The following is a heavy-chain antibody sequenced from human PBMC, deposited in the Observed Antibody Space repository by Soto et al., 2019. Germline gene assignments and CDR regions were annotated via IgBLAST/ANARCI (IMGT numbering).Heavy chain of an antibody. CDR1: GGSISSYY. J-gene: IGHJ6*02. V-gene: IGHV4-59*01. CDR2: IYYSGST. Sequence: SETLSLTCTVSGGSISSYYWSWIRQPPGEGLEWIGYIYYSGSTNYNPSLKSRVTISVDTSKNQFSLKLSSVTAADTAVYYCAGGGDILTGPYYYYGMDVWGQGTTVTVSS. CDR3: AGGGDILTGPYYYYGMDV. D-gene: IGHD3-9*01.